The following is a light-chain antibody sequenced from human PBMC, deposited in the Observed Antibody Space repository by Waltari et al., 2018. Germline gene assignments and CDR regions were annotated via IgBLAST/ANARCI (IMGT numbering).Light chain of an antibody. Sequence: DIQMTQSPSTLSASVGDSVTITCRASQSISSWLAWYQQKPGEAPKLLIYKASSLESGVPSRFSGSGSGTEFTLTISSLQPDDFATYYCQQYNSYPLTFGGGTKVEIK. CDR2: KAS. V-gene: IGKV1-5*03. CDR1: QSISSW. J-gene: IGKJ4*01. CDR3: QQYNSYPLT.